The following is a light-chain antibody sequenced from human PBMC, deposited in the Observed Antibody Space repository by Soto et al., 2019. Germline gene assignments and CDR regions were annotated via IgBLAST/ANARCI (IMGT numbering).Light chain of an antibody. J-gene: IGKJ4*01. CDR3: QQRSVWPST. CDR1: QSVSSY. V-gene: IGKV3-11*01. Sequence: EIVLTQSPATLSLSPGDRAALSCRASQSVSSYLAWYQQKPGQAPRLLIYDASKRAPGIPARFTGSGSGTDFTLTISSLEPEDFAVYFWQQRSVWPSTFGGGTKVEI. CDR2: DAS.